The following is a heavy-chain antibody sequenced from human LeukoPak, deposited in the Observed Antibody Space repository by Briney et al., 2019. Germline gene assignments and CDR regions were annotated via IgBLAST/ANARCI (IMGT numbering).Heavy chain of an antibody. CDR2: ISGGGNNT. CDR1: GFTFSSYA. CDR3: ANLGTGSDY. V-gene: IGHV3-23*01. D-gene: IGHD7-27*01. Sequence: PGGSLRLSCAASGFTFSSYAMSWVRQAPGKGLEWVSTISGGGNNTFYADSVKGRFTISRDNSRNTVSLQMNCLRAEDTAIYFCANLGTGSDYWGQGTLVTVSS. J-gene: IGHJ4*02.